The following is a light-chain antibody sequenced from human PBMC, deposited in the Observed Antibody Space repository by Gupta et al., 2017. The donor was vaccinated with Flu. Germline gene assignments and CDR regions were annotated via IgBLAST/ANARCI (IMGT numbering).Light chain of an antibody. V-gene: IGKV1-5*03. J-gene: IGKJ1*01. CDR3: QQYNSYPWT. CDR2: KAS. Sequence: PSTLSASVGDRVTITCRASQSISSWLAWYQQKPGKAPNLLIYKASSLESGVPSGFSGSGSGTEFTLTISSLQPDDFATYYCQQYNSYPWTFGQGTKVEIK. CDR1: QSISSW.